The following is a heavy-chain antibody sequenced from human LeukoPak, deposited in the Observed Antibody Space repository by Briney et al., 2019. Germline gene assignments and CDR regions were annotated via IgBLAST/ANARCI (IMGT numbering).Heavy chain of an antibody. D-gene: IGHD6-19*01. CDR1: GFTFSSYA. V-gene: IGHV3-23*01. CDR2: ISGSGGST. Sequence: GGSLRLSCAASGFTFSSYAMSWVRQAPGKGLEWVSAISGSGGSTYYADSVKGRFTISRDNSKNTLYLQMNSLRAEDTAVYYCAKLLAVAGTKRTDYWGQGTLVTVSS. J-gene: IGHJ4*02. CDR3: AKLLAVAGTKRTDY.